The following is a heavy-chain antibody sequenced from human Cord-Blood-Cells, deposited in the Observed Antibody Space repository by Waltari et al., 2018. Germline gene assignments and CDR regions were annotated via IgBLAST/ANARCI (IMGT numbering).Heavy chain of an antibody. Sequence: QVQLVQSGAEVKKPGSSVKVSCKASGGTFRSYAISWVRQAPGQGLEWMGRIIPILGIANYAQKFQGRVTITADKSTSTAYMELSSLRSEDTAVYYCARDLLAARHWFDPWGQGTLVTVSS. D-gene: IGHD6-6*01. V-gene: IGHV1-69*09. J-gene: IGHJ5*02. CDR1: GGTFRSYA. CDR2: IIPILGIA. CDR3: ARDLLAARHWFDP.